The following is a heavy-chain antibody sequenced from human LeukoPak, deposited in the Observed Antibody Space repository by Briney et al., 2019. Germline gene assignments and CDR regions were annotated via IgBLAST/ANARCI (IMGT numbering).Heavy chain of an antibody. CDR1: GGSISSYY. CDR2: IYYSGST. J-gene: IGHJ4*02. CDR3: ASPYCSSTSCYLFH. D-gene: IGHD2-2*01. Sequence: SETLSLTCTVSGGSISSYYWSWIRQTPGKGLEWIGYIYYSGSTNYNPSLKSRVNISVDTSKNQFSLKLSSVTAADTALYYCASPYCSSTSCYLFHWGQGTLVTVSS. V-gene: IGHV4-59*08.